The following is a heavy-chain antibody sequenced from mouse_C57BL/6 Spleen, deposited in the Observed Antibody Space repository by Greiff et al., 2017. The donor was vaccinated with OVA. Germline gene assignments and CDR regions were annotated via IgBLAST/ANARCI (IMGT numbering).Heavy chain of an antibody. CDR1: GYTFTDYN. D-gene: IGHD1-1*01. CDR2: INPNNGGT. V-gene: IGHV1-22*01. CDR3: ARYYYYGSSFDV. J-gene: IGHJ1*03. Sequence: EVQLQQSGPELVKPGASVKMSCKASGYTFTDYNMHWVKQSHGKSLEWIGYINPNNGGTSYNQKFKGKATLTVNKSSSTAYMELRSLTSEDSAVYYCARYYYYGSSFDVWGTGTTVTVSS.